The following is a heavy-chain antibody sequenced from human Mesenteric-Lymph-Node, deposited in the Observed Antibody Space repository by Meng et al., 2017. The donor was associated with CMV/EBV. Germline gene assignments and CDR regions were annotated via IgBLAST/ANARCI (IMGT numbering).Heavy chain of an antibody. J-gene: IGHJ6*02. V-gene: IGHV3-30*02. CDR1: GFTFSSYW. D-gene: IGHD1-26*01. Sequence: GESLKISCAASGFTFSSYWMSWVRQAPGKGLEWVAFIRYDGSNKYYADSVKGRFTISRDNSKNTLYLQMNSLRAEDTAVYYCAKWELLRDYYGMDVWGQGTTVTVSS. CDR3: AKWELLRDYYGMDV. CDR2: IRYDGSNK.